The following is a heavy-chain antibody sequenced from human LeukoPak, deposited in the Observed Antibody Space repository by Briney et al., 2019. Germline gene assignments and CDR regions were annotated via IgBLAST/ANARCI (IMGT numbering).Heavy chain of an antibody. CDR3: AKDIAALPYYYYYYGMDV. J-gene: IGHJ6*02. Sequence: PGRSLRLSCAASGFTFSSYGMHWVRQAPGKGLEWVAVISYDGSNKYYADSVKGRFTISRDNSKNTLYLQMNSLRAEDTAVYYCAKDIAALPYYYYYYGMDVWGQGTTVTVSS. V-gene: IGHV3-30*18. D-gene: IGHD6-13*01. CDR1: GFTFSSYG. CDR2: ISYDGSNK.